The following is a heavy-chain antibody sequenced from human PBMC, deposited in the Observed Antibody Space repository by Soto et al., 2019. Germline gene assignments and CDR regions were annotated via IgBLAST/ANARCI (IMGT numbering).Heavy chain of an antibody. CDR3: ARGTTVTTTPIYYYMDV. CDR2: ISPYNGNT. J-gene: IGHJ6*03. CDR1: GYTFSSYA. V-gene: IGHV1-18*01. Sequence: GPSVKVSCKASGYTFSSYAISWVRQAPGHGLEWMGWISPYNGNTNYAQNLQGRVTMTTDTSTTTAYMELRSLRSDDTAVYYCARGTTVTTTPIYYYMDVWGIGTTVTVSS. D-gene: IGHD4-4*01.